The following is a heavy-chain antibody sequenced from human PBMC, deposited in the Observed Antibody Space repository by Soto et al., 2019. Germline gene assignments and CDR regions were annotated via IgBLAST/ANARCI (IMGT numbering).Heavy chain of an antibody. CDR3: ARASTYCGGDCYPLLDV. J-gene: IGHJ6*02. CDR1: GGTFSSYA. Sequence: QVQLVQSGAEVKKPGSSVKVSCKASGGTFSSYAISWVRQAPGQGLEWMGRIIPIFGTANYAQKFQGRVTITADESTSTAYMELSSRRPEDTAVYYCARASTYCGGDCYPLLDVWGQGTTVTVSS. V-gene: IGHV1-69*01. CDR2: IIPIFGTA. D-gene: IGHD2-21*02.